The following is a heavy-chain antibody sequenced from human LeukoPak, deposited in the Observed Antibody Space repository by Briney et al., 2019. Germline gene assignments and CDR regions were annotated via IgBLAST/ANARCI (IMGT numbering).Heavy chain of an antibody. Sequence: PGGSLRLSCAASGFIFSSYGMHWVCQAPGKGLEWVVFIRYDGSNKYYADSVKGRFTISRDNSKNTLYLQMNSLRAEDTAVYYCAKDGRVGATEYYFDYWGQGTLVTVSS. CDR3: AKDGRVGATEYYFDY. D-gene: IGHD1-26*01. CDR2: IRYDGSNK. V-gene: IGHV3-30*02. J-gene: IGHJ4*02. CDR1: GFIFSSYG.